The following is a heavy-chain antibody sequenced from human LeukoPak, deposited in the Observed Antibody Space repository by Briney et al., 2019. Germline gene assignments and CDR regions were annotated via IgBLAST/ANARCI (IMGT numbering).Heavy chain of an antibody. Sequence: GGSLRLSCAASGFTFSSYSMNWVRQAPGKGLEWVSFISSSSSYIYYADSVKSRFTISRDNAKNSLYLQMNSLRAEDTAVYYCARDRREDYDILTGLGFSYYYGMDVWGQGTTVTVSS. CDR3: ARDRREDYDILTGLGFSYYYGMDV. CDR2: ISSSSSYI. CDR1: GFTFSSYS. V-gene: IGHV3-21*01. D-gene: IGHD3-9*01. J-gene: IGHJ6*02.